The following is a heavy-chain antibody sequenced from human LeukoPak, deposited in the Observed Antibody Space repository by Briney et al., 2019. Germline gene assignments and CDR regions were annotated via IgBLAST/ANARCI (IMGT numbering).Heavy chain of an antibody. CDR2: IYTSGST. CDR1: GGSTSAYY. D-gene: IGHD3-10*01. Sequence: PSETLSLTCTVSGGSTSAYYWSWIRQPAGKGLEWIGRIYTSGSTTYNPSLKSRVTMSVDTSKNQFSLKLTSVTAADTAVYYCARDPYYYGPGSYSPLDYWGQGTLVTVSS. CDR3: ARDPYYYGPGSYSPLDY. J-gene: IGHJ4*02. V-gene: IGHV4-4*07.